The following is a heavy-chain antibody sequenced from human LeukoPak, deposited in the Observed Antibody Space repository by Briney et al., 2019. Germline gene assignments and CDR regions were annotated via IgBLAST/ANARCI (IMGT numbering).Heavy chain of an antibody. D-gene: IGHD7-27*01. V-gene: IGHV4-59*12. CDR2: IYHSGST. J-gene: IGHJ4*02. Sequence: PSETLSLTCTVSGGSISSYYWSWIRQPPGKGLEWIGYIYHSGSTYYNPSLKSRVTISVDRSKNQFSLKLSSVTAADTAVYYCARDGPNWGTLDYWGQGTLVTVSS. CDR1: GGSISSYY. CDR3: ARDGPNWGTLDY.